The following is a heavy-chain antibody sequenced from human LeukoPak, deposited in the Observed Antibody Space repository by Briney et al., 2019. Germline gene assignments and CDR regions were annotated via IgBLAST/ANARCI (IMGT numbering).Heavy chain of an antibody. V-gene: IGHV3-30*18. CDR3: AKDRADNSGYYLRYYYFGMDV. J-gene: IGHJ6*02. CDR1: GFTFSSYG. CDR2: ISYDGTNK. D-gene: IGHD3-22*01. Sequence: PGGSLRLSCAASGFTFSSYGMHWVRQAPGKGLEWVAVISYDGTNKYYADSVKGRFTISRDNSKNTLYLQMNSLRAEDTAVYYCAKDRADNSGYYLRYYYFGMDVGGQGPTVPVSS.